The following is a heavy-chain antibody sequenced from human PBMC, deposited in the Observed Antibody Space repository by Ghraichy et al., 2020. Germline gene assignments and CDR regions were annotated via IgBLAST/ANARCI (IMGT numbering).Heavy chain of an antibody. D-gene: IGHD3-22*01. CDR1: GGSISSGGYY. J-gene: IGHJ3*02. Sequence: SETLSLTCTVSGGSISSGGYYWSWIRQHPGKGLEWIGYIYYSGTTYYNPSLKSRVTISIDTKNQFSLKLSSVTAADTAEYYCARGGYSDSSGYRDAFDIWGQGTMVTVSS. CDR3: ARGGYSDSSGYRDAFDI. V-gene: IGHV4-31*03. CDR2: IYYSGTT.